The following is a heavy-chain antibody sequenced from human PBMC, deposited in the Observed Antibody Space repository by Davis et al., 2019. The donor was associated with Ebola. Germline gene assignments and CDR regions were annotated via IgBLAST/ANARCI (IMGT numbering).Heavy chain of an antibody. CDR1: GGSISSYY. D-gene: IGHD6-13*01. V-gene: IGHV4-59*01. CDR3: ARGAGYSATWYNWFDP. J-gene: IGHJ5*02. Sequence: MPSETLSLTCTVSGGSISSYYWSWIRQPPGKGLEWIGYIYYSGSTNYNPSLKSRVTMSVDTSKNQFSLKLTSVTAADTAVYYCARGAGYSATWYNWFDPWGQGTLVTVSS. CDR2: IYYSGST.